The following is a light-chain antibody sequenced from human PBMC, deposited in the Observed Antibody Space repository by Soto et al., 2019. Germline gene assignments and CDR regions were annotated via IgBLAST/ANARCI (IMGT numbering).Light chain of an antibody. CDR2: GNS. CDR3: HSYNSSLTVV. CDR1: SSDIGGGYD. Sequence: QSVLTQPPSVSGSPGQWVTISCTGSSSDIGGGYDVPWYQQHPGKAPQLLIYGNSNRPSGISDRFSGSKSGNTASLAITGLQAEDEADYYCHSYNSSLTVVFGAGTKLTVL. J-gene: IGLJ1*01. V-gene: IGLV1-40*01.